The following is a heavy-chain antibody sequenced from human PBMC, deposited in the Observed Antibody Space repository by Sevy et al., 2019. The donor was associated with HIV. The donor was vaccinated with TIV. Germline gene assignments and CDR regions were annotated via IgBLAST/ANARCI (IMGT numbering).Heavy chain of an antibody. CDR1: GFTFSSYW. CDR2: IKQDGSEK. D-gene: IGHD3-3*01. J-gene: IGHJ6*02. Sequence: GGSLRLSCAASGFTFSSYWMSWVRQAPGKGVEWVANIKQDGSEKYYVDSVKGRFTISRDNAKNSLYLQMNSLRAEDTAVYYCARVGEIYDFWSGYQAYYYYYYGMDVWGQGTTVTVSS. V-gene: IGHV3-7*01. CDR3: ARVGEIYDFWSGYQAYYYYYYGMDV.